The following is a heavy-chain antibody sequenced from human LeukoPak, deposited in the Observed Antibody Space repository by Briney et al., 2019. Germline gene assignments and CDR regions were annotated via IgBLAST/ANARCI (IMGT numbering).Heavy chain of an antibody. CDR3: ATERVSSWTFDS. D-gene: IGHD6-13*01. J-gene: IGHJ4*02. CDR2: IWSDGSNE. V-gene: IGHV3-33*01. Sequence: GMSLRLSCAASGFSFSTYAMHWVRQAPGKGLDWVAMIWSDGSNEYYADSVKGRFTISRDNSKNTLYLQMNSLRAEDTAVYYCATERVSSWTFDSWGQGTLVTVSS. CDR1: GFSFSTYA.